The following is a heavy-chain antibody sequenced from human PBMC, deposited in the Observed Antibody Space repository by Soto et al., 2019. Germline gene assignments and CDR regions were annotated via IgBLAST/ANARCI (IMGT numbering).Heavy chain of an antibody. CDR1: GFTFNNND. D-gene: IGHD3-10*01. J-gene: IGHJ5*02. CDR3: ARGGNWFDP. V-gene: IGHV3-23*01. Sequence: PGGSLRLSCAASGFTFNNNDMIWVRQAPGKGLEWVSGIRFSSGATYYTDFVKGRFTISGDYSKNTLYLEMNSLRVEDTAVYYCARGGNWFDPWGQGTLVTVSS. CDR2: IRFSSGAT.